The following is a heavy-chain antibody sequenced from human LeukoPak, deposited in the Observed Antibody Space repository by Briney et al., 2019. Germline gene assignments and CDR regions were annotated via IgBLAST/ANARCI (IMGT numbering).Heavy chain of an antibody. CDR1: GFTLTSFG. CDR2: ININNGNT. V-gene: IGHV1-18*01. Sequence: ASVKLSCEASGFTLTSFGSGGGPQAPGQGLEWMGWININNGNTEYAQNLQARVTMTTDTSTSTAYMELRSLRSDDTAVYYCARDDLKWESDYDNYSGLDDWGQGTTVTVSS. J-gene: IGHJ6*02. D-gene: IGHD1-26*01. CDR3: ARDDLKWESDYDNYSGLDD.